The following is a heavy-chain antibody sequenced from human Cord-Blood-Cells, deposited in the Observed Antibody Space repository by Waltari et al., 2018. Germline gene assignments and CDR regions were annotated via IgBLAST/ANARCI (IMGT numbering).Heavy chain of an antibody. CDR3: ARTPGSSWFNYFDY. J-gene: IGHJ4*02. CDR1: GYTFTGYY. V-gene: IGHV1-2*02. Sequence: QVQLVQSGAEVKKPGASVKVSCKASGYTFTGYYMHWVRQAPGQGLEWMGWINPNSGGTNYEQKFQGRVTMTRDTSISTAYMELSRLRSDDTAVYYCARTPGSSWFNYFDYWGQGTLVTVSS. D-gene: IGHD6-13*01. CDR2: INPNSGGT.